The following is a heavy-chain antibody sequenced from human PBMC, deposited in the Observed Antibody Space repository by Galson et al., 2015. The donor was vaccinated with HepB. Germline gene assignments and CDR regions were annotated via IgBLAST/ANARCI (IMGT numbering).Heavy chain of an antibody. Sequence: SLRLSCAASGFTFSSYWMYWVRQAPGKGLVCVSSISSGGSATDYADSVKGRFTISRDNAKNTIYLQMNSLRAEDTALYYCARVGTSNGSDTGGRGTMVTVSS. CDR3: ARVGTSNGSDT. CDR2: ISSGGSAT. CDR1: GFTFSSYW. J-gene: IGHJ3*02. D-gene: IGHD2-8*01. V-gene: IGHV3-74*01.